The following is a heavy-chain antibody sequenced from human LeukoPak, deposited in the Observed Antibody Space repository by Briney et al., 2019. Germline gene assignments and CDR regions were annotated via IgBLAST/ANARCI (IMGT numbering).Heavy chain of an antibody. V-gene: IGHV4-4*02. D-gene: IGHD5-12*01. CDR2: IYHSGST. Sequence: PSETLSLTCTVSGDSMSSGARWSWVRQSPGKGLEWIGEIYHSGSTNYNPSLRGRVTLSVDNSNNHFSLDLSSVTAVDTAFYYCARGGYSGNEAYFAYWGQGTLVTVSS. J-gene: IGHJ4*02. CDR1: GDSMSSGAR. CDR3: ARGGYSGNEAYFAY.